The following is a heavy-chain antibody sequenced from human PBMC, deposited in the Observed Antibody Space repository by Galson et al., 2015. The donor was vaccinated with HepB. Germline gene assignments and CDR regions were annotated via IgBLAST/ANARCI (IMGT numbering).Heavy chain of an antibody. D-gene: IGHD3-10*01. CDR1: GFIFSDYE. Sequence: SLRLSCAASGFIFSDYEMHWVRQAPGKGLEWIPYISGSGTTTYYADSVEGRFTVSRDSAKNSLYLQMNSLRAEDTAVYYCARDGIEYGSGSYYYYFDYWGQGILVTVSS. J-gene: IGHJ4*01. V-gene: IGHV3-48*03. CDR2: ISGSGTTT. CDR3: ARDGIEYGSGSYYYYFDY.